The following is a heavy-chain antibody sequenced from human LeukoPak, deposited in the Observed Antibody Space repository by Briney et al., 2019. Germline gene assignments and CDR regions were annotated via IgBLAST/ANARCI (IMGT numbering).Heavy chain of an antibody. V-gene: IGHV1-18*01. J-gene: IGHJ4*02. Sequence: ASVKVSCKASGYTFSSYGITWVRQAPGQGLEWMGWISVYNGNTKSAQNLQGRVIMTTDTSTNTAHMELRSLRSDDTAVYYCARIASDGSGTNHYWGQGTLVTVSS. CDR1: GYTFSSYG. CDR3: ARIASDGSGTNHY. CDR2: ISVYNGNT. D-gene: IGHD3-10*01.